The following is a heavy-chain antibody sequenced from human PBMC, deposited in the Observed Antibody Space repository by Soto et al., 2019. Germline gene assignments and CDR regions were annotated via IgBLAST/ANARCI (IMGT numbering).Heavy chain of an antibody. V-gene: IGHV3-74*01. CDR3: VRGISGRYEYFDL. D-gene: IGHD6-13*01. J-gene: IGHJ2*01. Sequence: GGSLRLSCAASGLTLSSYWMHWVRQAPGKGLVWVSRIKAAGSTTDYADSVKGRFAISRDNAENTLYLQMNSLGAEDTALYYCVRGISGRYEYFDLWGRGTLVTVSS. CDR1: GLTLSSYW. CDR2: IKAAGSTT.